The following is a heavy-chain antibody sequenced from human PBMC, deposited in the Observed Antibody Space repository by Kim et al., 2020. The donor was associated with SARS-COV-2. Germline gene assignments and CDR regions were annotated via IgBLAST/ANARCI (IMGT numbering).Heavy chain of an antibody. Sequence: KGRFTISRDNAKNSLYLQMNSLRAEDTAVYYCASNSSSWYFFGYYYGMDVWGQGTTVTVSS. D-gene: IGHD6-13*01. J-gene: IGHJ6*02. CDR3: ASNSSSWYFFGYYYGMDV. V-gene: IGHV3-11*06.